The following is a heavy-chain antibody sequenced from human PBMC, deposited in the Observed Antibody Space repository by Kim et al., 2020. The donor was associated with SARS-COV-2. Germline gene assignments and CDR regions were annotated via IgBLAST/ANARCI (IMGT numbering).Heavy chain of an antibody. CDR3: AVGANSFDY. Sequence: GGSLRLSCAASGFTFTDAWMSWVRQAPGKGLEWVGRIKRIPDGGTTDYAAAVKGRFTISRDDSKNMLFLQMNSLKTEDTAVYYCAVGANSFDYWGQGTL. D-gene: IGHD1-26*01. J-gene: IGHJ4*02. V-gene: IGHV3-15*01. CDR2: IKRIPDGGTT. CDR1: GFTFTDAW.